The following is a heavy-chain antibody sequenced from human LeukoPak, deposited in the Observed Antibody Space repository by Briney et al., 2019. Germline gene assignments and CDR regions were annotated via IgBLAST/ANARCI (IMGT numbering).Heavy chain of an antibody. CDR2: ISGSGGST. D-gene: IGHD1-14*01. J-gene: IGHJ4*02. CDR1: GFTFSSYA. V-gene: IGHV3-23*01. Sequence: PGGSLRLSCAASGFTFSSYAMSWVRQAPGKGLEWVSAISGSGGSTYYADSVKGRFTISRDNSKNTLYLQMNSLRAENTAVYYCAKDRGSTGGFDYWGQGTLVTVSS. CDR3: AKDRGSTGGFDY.